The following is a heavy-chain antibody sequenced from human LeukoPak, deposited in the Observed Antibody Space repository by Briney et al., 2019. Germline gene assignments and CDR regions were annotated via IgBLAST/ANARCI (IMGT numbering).Heavy chain of an antibody. D-gene: IGHD6-13*01. CDR1: GFTFSRYW. CDR3: AKVDSSLYYYYYMDV. V-gene: IGHV3-74*01. J-gene: IGHJ6*03. Sequence: PGGSLRLSCAASGFTFSRYWMHWVRQAPGKGLEWVSRINSDGSSTSYADSVKGRFTISRDNAKNTLYLQMNSLRAEDTAVYYCAKVDSSLYYYYYMDVWGKGTTVTVSS. CDR2: INSDGSST.